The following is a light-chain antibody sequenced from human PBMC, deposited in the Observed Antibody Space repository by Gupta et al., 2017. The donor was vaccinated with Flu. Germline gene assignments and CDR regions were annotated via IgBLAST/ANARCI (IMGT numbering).Light chain of an antibody. CDR3: HQDCSSVT. Sequence: EIVLTQSPGTLSLSPGERATLSCRASQSVSRDYLAWEQQRPGQAPRLIINAASTSDMGITDRFSGNGEVKDFTRTSSRREEEACDVYYGHQDCSSVTFGRGTKVEIK. J-gene: IGKJ4*01. CDR1: QSVSRDY. V-gene: IGKV3-20*01. CDR2: AAS.